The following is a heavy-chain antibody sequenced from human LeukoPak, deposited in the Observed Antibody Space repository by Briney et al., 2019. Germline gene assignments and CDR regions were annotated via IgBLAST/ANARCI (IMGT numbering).Heavy chain of an antibody. V-gene: IGHV3-30-3*02. D-gene: IGHD3-10*01. CDR2: ISYDGSNK. Sequence: GGSLRLSCAASGFTFSSYAMHWVRQAPGKGLEWVAVISYDGSNKYYADSVKGRFTISRDNSKNTLYLQMNSLRAEDTAVYYCAKDRYYGYLLLDYWGQGTLVTVSS. J-gene: IGHJ4*02. CDR1: GFTFSSYA. CDR3: AKDRYYGYLLLDY.